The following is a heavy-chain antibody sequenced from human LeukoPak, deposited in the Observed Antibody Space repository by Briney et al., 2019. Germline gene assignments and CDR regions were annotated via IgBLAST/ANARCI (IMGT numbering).Heavy chain of an antibody. CDR1: GFTFSSFA. D-gene: IGHD2/OR15-2a*01. V-gene: IGHV3-64D*09. Sequence: GGSLRLSCSASGFTFSSFAMHWVRQAPGKGLEYVAAISRNGGSTYYADSVKGRFTISRDNSKSTLYLQMSSLRAEDTAVYLCVRDLRSDFMGVLSRYLSYWGQGTLVTVSS. CDR3: VRDLRSDFMGVLSRYLSY. J-gene: IGHJ4*02. CDR2: ISRNGGST.